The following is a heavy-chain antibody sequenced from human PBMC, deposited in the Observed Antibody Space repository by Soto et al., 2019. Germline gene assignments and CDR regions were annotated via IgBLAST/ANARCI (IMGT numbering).Heavy chain of an antibody. CDR1: GGSISSSSYY. Sequence: SETLSLTYTVSGGSISSSSYYWGWIRQPPGKGLEWIGSIYYSGSTYYNPSLKSRVTISVDTSKNQFSLKLSSVTAADTAVYYCARHRLRNWFDPWGQGTLVTVSS. CDR3: ARHRLRNWFDP. CDR2: IYYSGST. V-gene: IGHV4-39*01. D-gene: IGHD5-12*01. J-gene: IGHJ5*02.